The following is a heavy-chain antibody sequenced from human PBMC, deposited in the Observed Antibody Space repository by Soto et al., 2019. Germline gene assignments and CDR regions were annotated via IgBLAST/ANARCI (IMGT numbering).Heavy chain of an antibody. J-gene: IGHJ3*02. CDR1: GFMFSGFG. V-gene: IGHV3-30*03. CDR3: ATPSGYYFGLGSHDEASDM. CDR2: ISKDGSKK. D-gene: IGHD3-9*01. Sequence: QVQLVESGGGVVQPGRSLRLSCAASGFMFSGFGMHWVRQAPGKGLQWVAGISKDGSKKYYADSVKGRFTISRDNSKNTLYLQMNSLRAEDTAVYYCATPSGYYFGLGSHDEASDMWGQGTVVTVFS.